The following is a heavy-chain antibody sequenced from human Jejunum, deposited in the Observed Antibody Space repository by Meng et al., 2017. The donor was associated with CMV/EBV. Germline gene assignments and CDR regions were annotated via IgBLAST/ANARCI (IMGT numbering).Heavy chain of an antibody. CDR3: SSAPGDY. V-gene: IGHV1-2*02. CDR2: INPKTGGT. D-gene: IGHD1-14*01. Sequence: VSCKASGYIFPDSSRHGVRQAPGQGLEWMGWINPKTGGTDYAQKFPGRVTLTRDTSITTVYMELSNLKSDASAVYYCSSAPGDYWGQGTLVTVSS. J-gene: IGHJ4*02. CDR1: GYIFPDSS.